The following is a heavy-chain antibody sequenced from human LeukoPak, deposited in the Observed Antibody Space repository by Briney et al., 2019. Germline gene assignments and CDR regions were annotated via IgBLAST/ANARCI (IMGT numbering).Heavy chain of an antibody. V-gene: IGHV3-53*01. J-gene: IGHJ6*02. CDR2: IYSGGST. CDR1: GFTVSSNY. Sequence: PGGSLRLSCAASGFTVSSNYMSWVRQAPGKGLEWASVIYSGGSTYYADSVKGRFTISRDNSKNTLYLQMNSLRAEDTAVYYCARGSFVVVPAATVNYGMDAWGQGTTVTVSS. D-gene: IGHD2-2*01. CDR3: ARGSFVVVPAATVNYGMDA.